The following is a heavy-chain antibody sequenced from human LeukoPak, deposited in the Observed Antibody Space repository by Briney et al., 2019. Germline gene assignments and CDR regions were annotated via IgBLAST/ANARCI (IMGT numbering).Heavy chain of an antibody. D-gene: IGHD6-13*01. CDR3: ARDLDSSSPPDY. CDR2: IWYDGSNK. J-gene: IGHJ4*02. V-gene: IGHV3-33*01. Sequence: GGSLRLSCAASGFTFSSYGMHWVRQAPGKGLEWVAVIWYDGSNKYYADSVKGRFTISRDNSKNTLYLQMNSLRAEDTAVYYCARDLDSSSPPDYWGQGTLVTVSS. CDR1: GFTFSSYG.